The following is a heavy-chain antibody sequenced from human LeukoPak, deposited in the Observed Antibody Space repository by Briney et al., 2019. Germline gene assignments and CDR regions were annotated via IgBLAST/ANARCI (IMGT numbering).Heavy chain of an antibody. CDR2: IKRDGSEK. Sequence: GGSLRLSCAASGFTLRTYWMSWVRQAPGKGLEWVASIKRDGSEKYYVDSVKGRFTISRDNAKNSLYLQMNSLRAEDTAVYYCARLQTGSSYGQYWYFDLWGRGTLVTVSS. J-gene: IGHJ2*01. D-gene: IGHD1-26*01. CDR1: GFTLRTYW. V-gene: IGHV3-7*01. CDR3: ARLQTGSSYGQYWYFDL.